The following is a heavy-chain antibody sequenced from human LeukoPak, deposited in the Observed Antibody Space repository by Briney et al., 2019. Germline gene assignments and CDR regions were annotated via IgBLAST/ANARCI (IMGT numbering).Heavy chain of an antibody. CDR2: ISYDGSNK. Sequence: PGGSLRLSCAASGFTFSSYAVHWVRQAPGKGLEWVAVISYDGSNKYYADSVKGRFTISRDNSKNTLYLQMNSLRAEDTAVYYCASTSPIAVADDFDYWGQGTLVTVSS. D-gene: IGHD6-19*01. CDR3: ASTSPIAVADDFDY. J-gene: IGHJ4*02. V-gene: IGHV3-30-3*01. CDR1: GFTFSSYA.